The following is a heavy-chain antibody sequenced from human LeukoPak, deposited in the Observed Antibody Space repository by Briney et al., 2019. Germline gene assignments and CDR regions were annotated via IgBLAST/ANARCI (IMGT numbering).Heavy chain of an antibody. CDR1: GGSISSGGYY. CDR2: IYYSGST. V-gene: IGHV4-31*03. D-gene: IGHD5-24*01. J-gene: IGHJ4*02. Sequence: SETLSLTCTVSGGSISSGGYYWSWIRQHPGKGLEWIGYIYYSGSTYYNPSLKSRVTISVDTSKNQFSLKLSSVTAADTAVYYCARSGRDLLTQWGQGTLVTVSS. CDR3: ARSGRDLLTQ.